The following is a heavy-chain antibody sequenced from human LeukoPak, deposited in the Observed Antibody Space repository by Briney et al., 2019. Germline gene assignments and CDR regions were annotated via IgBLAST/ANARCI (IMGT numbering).Heavy chain of an antibody. D-gene: IGHD4-17*01. CDR3: ARSFSGTVTSNYYGMDV. Sequence: KPSETLSLTCAVYGGSFSGYYWSWIRQPPGKGLEWIGEINHSGSTNYNPSLKSRVTISVDTSKNQFSLKLSSVTAADTAVYYCARSFSGTVTSNYYGMDVWGQGTTVTVSS. CDR1: GGSFSGYY. J-gene: IGHJ6*02. V-gene: IGHV4-34*01. CDR2: INHSGST.